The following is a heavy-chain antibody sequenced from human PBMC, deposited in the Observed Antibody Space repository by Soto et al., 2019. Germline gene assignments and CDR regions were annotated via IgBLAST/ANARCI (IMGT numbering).Heavy chain of an antibody. D-gene: IGHD1-26*01. Sequence: LVNPTQTLTLTCTFSGFSLSTRAVGVGWIRQPPGKALEWLALIYWNDDKRYSPSLKNRLTITKDTSKNHVVLTMTNMDPVDTATYYCAHRHELGSFDIWGQGTKVTVSS. V-gene: IGHV2-5*01. J-gene: IGHJ3*02. CDR3: AHRHELGSFDI. CDR2: IYWNDDK. CDR1: GFSLSTRAVG.